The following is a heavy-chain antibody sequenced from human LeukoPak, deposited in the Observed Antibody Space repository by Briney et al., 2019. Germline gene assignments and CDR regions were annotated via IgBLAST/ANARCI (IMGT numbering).Heavy chain of an antibody. Sequence: STTLSLTCAVSGGSVNSVTYYWAWVRQPPGKGLEWIGSIYQGESTYSNPSLESRVSMSVDTSKNRFSLRLTSVSAADTAVYYCARHEANYYYYYLDVWGGGTTVTVSS. CDR1: GGSVNSVTYY. CDR3: ARHEANYYYYYLDV. CDR2: IYQGEST. V-gene: IGHV4-39*01. J-gene: IGHJ6*03. D-gene: IGHD3-10*01.